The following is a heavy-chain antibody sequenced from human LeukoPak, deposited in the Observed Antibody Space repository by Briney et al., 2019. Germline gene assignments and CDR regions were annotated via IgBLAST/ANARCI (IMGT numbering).Heavy chain of an antibody. D-gene: IGHD3-10*01. CDR1: GSSFTNYW. J-gene: IGHJ3*02. V-gene: IGHV5-51*01. CDR3: ASRLWFGEFADAFNI. Sequence: GESLKISCKASGSSFTNYWIGWVRQMPGKGLEWMGIIYPDDSDTRYSPSLQGQVTISADKSISTAYLQWSSLKASDTAMYYCASRLWFGEFADAFNIWGQGTMVTVSS. CDR2: IYPDDSDT.